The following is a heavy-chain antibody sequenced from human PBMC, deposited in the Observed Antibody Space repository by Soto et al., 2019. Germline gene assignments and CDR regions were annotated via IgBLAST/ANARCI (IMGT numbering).Heavy chain of an antibody. CDR2: VHYTGST. J-gene: IGHJ4*02. D-gene: IGHD6-19*01. V-gene: IGHV4-39*01. CDR1: DGSISRSAFY. Sequence: SETLSLTCTVSDGSISRSAFYWGWIRQPPGKGLEWIGSVHYTGSTYYNPSLKSRVTISVDSSKNHLSLKVSSVTAADTAVYYWARNFYPGDSGGYYGYGGQGPLVT. CDR3: ARNFYPGDSGGYYGY.